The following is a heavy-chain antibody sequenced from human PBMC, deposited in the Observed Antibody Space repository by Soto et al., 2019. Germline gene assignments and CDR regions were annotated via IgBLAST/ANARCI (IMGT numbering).Heavy chain of an antibody. Sequence: SETLSLTCSLYSGSLSCYYWSWIRQPPGKGLEWIGEISPSGTTNYSPYLKSRVSISVDTSKNQFSLNLTSLTAADTAVYYCARAPKVSGSAQTRPDFWGQGSLVT. D-gene: IGHD6-6*01. CDR3: ARAPKVSGSAQTRPDF. CDR2: ISPSGTT. V-gene: IGHV4-34*01. CDR1: SGSLSCYY. J-gene: IGHJ4*02.